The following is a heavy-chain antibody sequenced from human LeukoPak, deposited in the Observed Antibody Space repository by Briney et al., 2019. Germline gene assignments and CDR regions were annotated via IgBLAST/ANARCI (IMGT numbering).Heavy chain of an antibody. CDR2: ISTYNGNT. V-gene: IGHV1-18*01. CDR1: GYTFTSYG. Sequence: GASVKVSCKASGYTFTSYGISWVRQAPGQGLEWMGWISTYNGNTNYAQKLQGRVTMTTDTSTSTAYMELRSLRSDDTAVYYCARAPSYYDSSGYYVGTEFDHWGQGTLVTVSS. D-gene: IGHD3-22*01. J-gene: IGHJ4*02. CDR3: ARAPSYYDSSGYYVGTEFDH.